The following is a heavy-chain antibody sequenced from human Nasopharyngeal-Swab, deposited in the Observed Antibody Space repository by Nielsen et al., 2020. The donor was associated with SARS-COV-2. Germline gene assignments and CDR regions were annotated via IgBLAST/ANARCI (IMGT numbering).Heavy chain of an antibody. D-gene: IGHD6-13*01. Sequence: WVRPPPGEGVGGGGGINHSGSTNYNPSLKSRVTISVDTSKNQFSLKLSSVTAADTAVYYCARGQKGEQQLDPPLKTNNWFDPWGQGTLVTVSS. CDR2: INHSGST. CDR3: ARGQKGEQQLDPPLKTNNWFDP. J-gene: IGHJ5*02. V-gene: IGHV4-34*01.